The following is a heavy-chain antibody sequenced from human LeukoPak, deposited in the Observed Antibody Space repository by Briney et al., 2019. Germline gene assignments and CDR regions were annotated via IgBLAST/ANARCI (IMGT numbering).Heavy chain of an antibody. D-gene: IGHD3-10*01. CDR3: SRDLYYGSGTSYNGLEY. CDR1: GFTFSRYW. V-gene: IGHV3-74*01. J-gene: IGHJ4*02. CDR2: INSDGSRT. Sequence: GGSLRLSCEASGFTFSRYWMHWVRQAPGKGLVWVSRINSDGSRTTYADSVKGRFTISRDNAKNTLYLQMNSLRAEDTAVYYCSRDLYYGSGTSYNGLEYWGQGTLVTVSS.